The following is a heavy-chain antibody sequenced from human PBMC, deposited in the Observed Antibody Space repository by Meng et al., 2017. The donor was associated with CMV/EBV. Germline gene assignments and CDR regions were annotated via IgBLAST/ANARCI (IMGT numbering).Heavy chain of an antibody. CDR3: AAENKVEYCSSTSCYTKQDVDV. Sequence: VKVSCKASGGTFSSYAISWVRQAPGQGLEWMGGIIPIFGTANYAQKFQGRVTITTDESTSTAYMELSSLRSEDTAVYYCAAENKVEYCSSTSCYTKQDVDVWGQGTTVTVSS. V-gene: IGHV1-69*05. D-gene: IGHD2-2*02. CDR1: GGTFSSYA. CDR2: IIPIFGTA. J-gene: IGHJ6*02.